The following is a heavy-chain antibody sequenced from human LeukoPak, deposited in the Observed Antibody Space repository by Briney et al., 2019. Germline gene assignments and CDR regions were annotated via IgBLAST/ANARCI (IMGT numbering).Heavy chain of an antibody. V-gene: IGHV3-7*01. CDR3: ARARGDGSGYYYALGAFDI. J-gene: IGHJ3*02. CDR1: GFTFSSYW. Sequence: GGSLRLSCAASGFTFSSYWMSWVRQAPGKGLEWVANIKQDGSEKYYVDSVKGRFTISRDNAKNSLYLQMNSLRAEDTAVYYCARARGDGSGYYYALGAFDIWGQGTMVTVSS. D-gene: IGHD3-22*01. CDR2: IKQDGSEK.